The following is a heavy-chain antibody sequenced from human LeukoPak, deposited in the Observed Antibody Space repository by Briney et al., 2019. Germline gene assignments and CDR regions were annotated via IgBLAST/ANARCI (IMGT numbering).Heavy chain of an antibody. Sequence: SVKVSCKASGGTFSSYAISWVRQAPGQGLEWMGGIIPIFGTANYAQKFQGRVTITTDESTSTAYMELSSLRSEDTAVYYCARGLIAARESDAFDIWGQGTMVTVSS. CDR1: GGTFSSYA. J-gene: IGHJ3*02. CDR3: ARGLIAARESDAFDI. D-gene: IGHD6-6*01. CDR2: IIPIFGTA. V-gene: IGHV1-69*05.